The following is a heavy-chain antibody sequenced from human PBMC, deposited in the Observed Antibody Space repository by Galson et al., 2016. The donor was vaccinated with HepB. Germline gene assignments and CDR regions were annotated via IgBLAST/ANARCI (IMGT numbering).Heavy chain of an antibody. D-gene: IGHD4-11*01. CDR1: GYSISSGYY. Sequence: SETLSLTCAVSGYSISSGYYWGWIRQPPGKGLEWIGSIFHTGNTQYNPSLNSRVAISVDTSKNQFSLKVSSVTAADTAMYYCARVVVTTYRYFQHWGQGTLVTVSS. J-gene: IGHJ1*01. CDR2: IFHTGNT. V-gene: IGHV4-38-2*01. CDR3: ARVVVTTYRYFQH.